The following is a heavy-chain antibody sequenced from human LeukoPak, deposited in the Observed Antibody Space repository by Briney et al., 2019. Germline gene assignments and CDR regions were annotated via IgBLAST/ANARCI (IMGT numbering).Heavy chain of an antibody. D-gene: IGHD2-15*01. V-gene: IGHV4-59*08. CDR1: GGSISNYY. Sequence: SETLSLTCTVSGGSISNYYLSWIRQPPGKALEWIGDVFYIGYTRYNPALKSRVTISVDTSNNHFSLKLTSVTAADTAVYYCARRAGYCSGDSCYPDNWSDPWGQGTLVSVSS. CDR3: ARRAGYCSGDSCYPDNWSDP. J-gene: IGHJ5*02. CDR2: VFYIGYT.